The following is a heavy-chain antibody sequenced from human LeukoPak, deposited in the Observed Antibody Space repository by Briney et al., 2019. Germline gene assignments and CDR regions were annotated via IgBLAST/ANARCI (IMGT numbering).Heavy chain of an antibody. D-gene: IGHD6-19*01. J-gene: IGHJ4*02. CDR2: ISSSSSYI. V-gene: IGHV3-21*04. CDR1: GFTFSSYS. CDR3: AKDRQWLVRGLFDY. Sequence: GGSLRLSCAASGFTFSSYSMNWVRQAPGKGLEWVSSISSSSSYIYYADSVKGRFTISRDNSKNTLYLQMNSLRAEDTAVYYCAKDRQWLVRGLFDYWGQGTLVTVSS.